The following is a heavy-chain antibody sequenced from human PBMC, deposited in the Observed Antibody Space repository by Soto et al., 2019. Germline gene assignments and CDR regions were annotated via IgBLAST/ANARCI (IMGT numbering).Heavy chain of an antibody. D-gene: IGHD3-10*01. V-gene: IGHV2-5*02. CDR3: AHRDRASGGLFDY. Sequence: QITLKESGPPLVKPTQTLTLTCTFSGFSLSTEGVAVGWIRQPPGKALEWLSVIYWDDEQRSSTSLRSRPSITKDTSKNPLALTMTNMHPLDTPTYYCAHRDRASGGLFDYWGQGILVTVSS. CDR2: IYWDDEQ. CDR1: GFSLSTEGVA. J-gene: IGHJ4*02.